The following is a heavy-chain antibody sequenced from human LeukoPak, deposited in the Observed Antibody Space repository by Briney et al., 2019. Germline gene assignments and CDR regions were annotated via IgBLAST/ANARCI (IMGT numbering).Heavy chain of an antibody. V-gene: IGHV5-51*01. CDR2: IYPGDSDT. CDR3: ARLSGVVVTNFDY. CDR1: GYRFTSCW. D-gene: IGHD3-22*01. J-gene: IGHJ4*02. Sequence: GESLQISCKGSGYRFTSCWIGWVRPLPGKGLEWMGIIYPGDSDTRYSPSFQGQVTISADKSISTAYLQWSSLKASDTAMYYCARLSGVVVTNFDYWGQGTLVTVSS.